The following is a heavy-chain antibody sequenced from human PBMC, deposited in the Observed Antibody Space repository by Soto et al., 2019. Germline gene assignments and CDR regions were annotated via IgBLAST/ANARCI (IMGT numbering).Heavy chain of an antibody. V-gene: IGHV4-4*07. Sequence: TSETLSLTCTVSGGSISNYFCNWIRQPAGKGLEWIGRIDNSGSTNYNPSLKSRITMSADTSRNQFSLKLNSVTAADTAVYYCARGGPDFWSGPFDYWGQGALVTVSS. J-gene: IGHJ4*02. D-gene: IGHD3-3*01. CDR3: ARGGPDFWSGPFDY. CDR2: IDNSGST. CDR1: GGSISNYF.